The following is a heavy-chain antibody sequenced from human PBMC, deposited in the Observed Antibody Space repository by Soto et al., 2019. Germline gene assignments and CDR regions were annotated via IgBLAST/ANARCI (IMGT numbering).Heavy chain of an antibody. J-gene: IGHJ5*02. CDR2: INHSGST. V-gene: IGHV4-34*01. CDR1: GGSFSGYY. D-gene: IGHD4-17*01. CDR3: ARGITVTSTRVPFDP. Sequence: PSETLSLTCAVYGGSFSGYYWSWIRQPPGKGLEWIGEINHSGSTNYNPSLKSRVTISVDTSKNQFSLKLSSVTAADTAVYYCARGITVTSTRVPFDPWGQGTLVTVSS.